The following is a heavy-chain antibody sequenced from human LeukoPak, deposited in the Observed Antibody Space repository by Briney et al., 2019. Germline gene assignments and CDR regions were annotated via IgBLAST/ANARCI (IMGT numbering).Heavy chain of an antibody. CDR2: IYYSGST. V-gene: IGHV4-59*01. J-gene: IGHJ4*02. D-gene: IGHD5-24*01. CDR3: ARGSPSKGWLQFG. Sequence: PSETLSLTCTVSGGSISSYYWSWIPQPPGKGLEWSGYIYYSGSTNYNPYLKSRVTISVDTSKNQFSLKLSSVTAADRAVYYCARGSPSKGWLQFGRGQGTLVTVSS. CDR1: GGSISSYY.